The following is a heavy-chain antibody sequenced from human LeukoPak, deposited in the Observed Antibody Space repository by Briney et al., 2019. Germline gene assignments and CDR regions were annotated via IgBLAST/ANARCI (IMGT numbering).Heavy chain of an antibody. CDR2: INPSGSST. J-gene: IGHJ5*02. Sequence: GESLKISCKGSGYSFTSHYMHWVRQAPGQGLEWMGLINPSGSSTLYAQRFQGRVTMTRDMSTTTDYMELSSLRSEDTAVYYCARDNSVGDIAWWFDPWGQGTLVTVSS. D-gene: IGHD3-16*02. CDR3: ARDNSVGDIAWWFDP. V-gene: IGHV1-46*01. CDR1: GYSFTSHY.